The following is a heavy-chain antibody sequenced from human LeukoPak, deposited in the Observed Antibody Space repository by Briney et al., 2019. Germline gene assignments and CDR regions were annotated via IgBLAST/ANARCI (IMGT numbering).Heavy chain of an antibody. CDR3: ARDRGATGTPPYWYGMDV. V-gene: IGHV1-69*04. D-gene: IGHD1-1*01. J-gene: IGHJ6*02. CDR2: IIPILGIA. CDR1: GGTFSSYA. Sequence: SVKVSCKASGGTFSSYAISWVRQAPGQGLEWMGRIIPILGIANYAQKFQGRVTITADKSTSTAYMELSSLRSEDTAVYYCARDRGATGTPPYWYGMDVWGQGTTVTVSS.